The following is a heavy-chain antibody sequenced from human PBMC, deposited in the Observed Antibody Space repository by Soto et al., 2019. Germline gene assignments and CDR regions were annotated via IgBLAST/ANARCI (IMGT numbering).Heavy chain of an antibody. J-gene: IGHJ4*02. CDR1: EFTFSSYW. CDR3: ARDRRDGYNFDY. CDR2: INSDGSST. Sequence: PGGSLRLSCAASEFTFSSYWMHWVRQAPGKGLVWVSRINSDGSSTNYADSVQGRFTISRDNAKNSLYLQMNSLRAEDTAVYYCARDRRDGYNFDYWGQGTLVTVSS. D-gene: IGHD5-12*01. V-gene: IGHV3-74*01.